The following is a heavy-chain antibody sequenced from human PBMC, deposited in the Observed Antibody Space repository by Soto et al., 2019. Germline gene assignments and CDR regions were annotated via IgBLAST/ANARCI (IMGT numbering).Heavy chain of an antibody. CDR3: AGELVVPAAIGINAFDI. J-gene: IGHJ3*02. CDR2: IYYSGST. Sequence: SETLSLTCTVSGGSISSGGYYWSWIRQHPGKGLEWIGYIYYSGSTYYNPSLKSRVTISVDTSKNQFSLKLSSVTAADTAVYYCAGELVVPAAIGINAFDIWGQGTMVTVSS. D-gene: IGHD2-2*02. V-gene: IGHV4-31*03. CDR1: GGSISSGGYY.